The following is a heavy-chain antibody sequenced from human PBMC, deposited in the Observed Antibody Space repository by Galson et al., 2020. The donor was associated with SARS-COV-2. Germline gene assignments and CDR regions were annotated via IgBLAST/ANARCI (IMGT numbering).Heavy chain of an antibody. CDR2: IYYSGST. CDR1: GGSISSYY. D-gene: IGHD2-2*03. J-gene: IGHJ4*02. Sequence: SETLSLTCTVSGGSISSYYWSWLRQPPGKGLEWIGYIYYSGSTNYNPSLKSRVTISVDTSKNQFSLKLSSVTAADTAVYYCARDDPMDIVVVPAALPNDYWGQGTLVTVSS. CDR3: ARDDPMDIVVVPAALPNDY. V-gene: IGHV4-59*01.